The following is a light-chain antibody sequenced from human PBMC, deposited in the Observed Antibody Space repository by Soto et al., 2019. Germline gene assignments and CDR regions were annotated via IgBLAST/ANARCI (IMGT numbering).Light chain of an antibody. Sequence: QSALTQPASVSGSPGQSITISCTGTSRDVGRYNLVSWYQQHPGKAPKLMIYEVTKRPSGVSHRFSGSKSDTTASLTISGLQAEDEADYYCCSYAGIYVFGSGTKLTVL. V-gene: IGLV2-23*02. CDR3: CSYAGIYV. CDR1: SRDVGRYNL. J-gene: IGLJ1*01. CDR2: EVT.